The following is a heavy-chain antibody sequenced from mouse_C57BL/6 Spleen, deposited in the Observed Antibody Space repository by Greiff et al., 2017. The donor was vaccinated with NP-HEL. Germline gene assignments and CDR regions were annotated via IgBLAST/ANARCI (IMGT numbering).Heavy chain of an antibody. CDR1: GFNIKDYY. Sequence: VQLQQSGAELVKPGASVKLSCTASGFNIKDYYMHWVKQRTEQGLEWIGRIDPEDGGTKYAPKFKGKATITADTPSNTAYLQLSSLTSEDSAVYYCASNDITTVVAFRGQGTTLTVSS. V-gene: IGHV14-2*01. CDR2: IDPEDGGT. CDR3: ASNDITTVVAF. D-gene: IGHD1-1*01. J-gene: IGHJ2*01.